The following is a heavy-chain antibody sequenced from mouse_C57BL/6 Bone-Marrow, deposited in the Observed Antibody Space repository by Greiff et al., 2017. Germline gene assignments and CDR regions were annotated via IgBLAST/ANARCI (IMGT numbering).Heavy chain of an antibody. J-gene: IGHJ4*01. CDR3: ARTRGSIGAMDY. CDR1: GYSINGYF. D-gene: IGHD3-1*01. CDR2: IYPYNGDT. Sequence: EVQGVESGPELVKPGASVTISCKASGYSINGYFMNWVMQSHGKSLEWIGRIYPYNGDTLYNQKFKGKATLTVDKSSSTAHMELRSLASEDSAVYYCARTRGSIGAMDYWGQGTSVTVSS. V-gene: IGHV1-20*02.